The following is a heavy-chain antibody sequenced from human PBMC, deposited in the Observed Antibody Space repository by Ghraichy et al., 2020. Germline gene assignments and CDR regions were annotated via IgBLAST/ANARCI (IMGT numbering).Heavy chain of an antibody. J-gene: IGHJ4*02. Sequence: ASVKVSCKASGYTFTGYYMHWVRQAPGQGLEWMGWINPNSGGTNYAQKFQGRVTMTRDTSISTAYMELSRLRSDDTAVYYCARDRRGTFDFWSGYRMIFGYWGQGTLVTVSS. CDR2: INPNSGGT. V-gene: IGHV1-2*02. D-gene: IGHD3-3*01. CDR3: ARDRRGTFDFWSGYRMIFGY. CDR1: GYTFTGYY.